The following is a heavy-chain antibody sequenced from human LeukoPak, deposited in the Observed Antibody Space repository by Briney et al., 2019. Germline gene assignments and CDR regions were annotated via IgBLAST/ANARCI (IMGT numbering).Heavy chain of an antibody. CDR3: ARDRPYYSYCFDI. Sequence: QPGGSPRLSCAASGFTFTCYSMNWVRQAPGKGLEWVSYISSSGSTISYADSVKGRFTISRDNAKNSLYLQMNSLRAEDTAVYYCARDRPYYSYCFDIWGQGTMVTVSS. D-gene: IGHD2-21*01. V-gene: IGHV3-48*01. CDR1: GFTFTCYS. J-gene: IGHJ3*02. CDR2: ISSSGSTI.